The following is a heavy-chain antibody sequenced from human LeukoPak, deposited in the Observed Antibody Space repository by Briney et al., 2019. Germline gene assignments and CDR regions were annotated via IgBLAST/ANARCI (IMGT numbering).Heavy chain of an antibody. J-gene: IGHJ3*02. CDR1: GGSISGYY. CDR3: ARMGSYYGSGPDAFDI. V-gene: IGHV4-4*07. Sequence: PSETLSLTCTVSGGSISGYYWSWIRQPAGKGLEWIGRIYTSGTTHDNPSLKSRVTISVDTSKNQFSLKLSSVTAADTAVYYCARMGSYYGSGPDAFDIWGQGTMVTVSS. CDR2: IYTSGTT. D-gene: IGHD3-10*01.